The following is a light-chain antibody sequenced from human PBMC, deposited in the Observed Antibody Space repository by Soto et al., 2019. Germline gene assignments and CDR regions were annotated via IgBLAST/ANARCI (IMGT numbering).Light chain of an antibody. V-gene: IGKV3-20*01. CDR2: GAS. Sequence: EIVLTQSPGTLSLSPGERATLSCRASQTVRNNYLAWYQQKPGQAPRLVIYGASSRATGIPDRFSGRGSGTDFTLTISRLEPEDFAVYYCQQYGSSFRTFGQGTKVDIK. J-gene: IGKJ2*01. CDR3: QQYGSSFRT. CDR1: QTVRNNY.